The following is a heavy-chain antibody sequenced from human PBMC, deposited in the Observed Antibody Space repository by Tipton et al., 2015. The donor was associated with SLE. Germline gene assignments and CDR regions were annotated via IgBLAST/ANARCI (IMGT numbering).Heavy chain of an antibody. V-gene: IGHV3-43D*04. CDR1: GFTFDDYA. CDR2: ISWDGGST. D-gene: IGHD5-24*01. CDR3: AKVGRDGYNYDY. J-gene: IGHJ4*02. Sequence: GSLRLSCAASGFTFDDYAMHWVRQAPGKGLEWVSLISWDGGSTYYADSVKGRFTISRDNSKNSLYLQMNSLRAEDTALYYCAKVGRDGYNYDYWGQGTLVTVSS.